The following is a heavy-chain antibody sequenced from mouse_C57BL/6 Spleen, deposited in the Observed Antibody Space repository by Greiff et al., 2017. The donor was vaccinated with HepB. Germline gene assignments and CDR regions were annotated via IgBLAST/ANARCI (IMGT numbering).Heavy chain of an antibody. V-gene: IGHV1-82*01. CDR1: GYAFSSSW. CDR3: ARSVRYFDD. J-gene: IGHJ1*03. CDR2: IYPGDGDT. Sequence: QVQLKESGPELVKPGASVKISCKASGYAFSSSWMNWVKQRPGKGLEWIGRIYPGDGDTNYNGKFKGKATLTADKSSSTAYMQLSSLTSEDSAVYFCARSVRYFDDWGTGTTVTVSA.